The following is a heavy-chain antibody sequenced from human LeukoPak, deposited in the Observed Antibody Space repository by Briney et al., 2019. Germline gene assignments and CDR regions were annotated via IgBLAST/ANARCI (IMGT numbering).Heavy chain of an antibody. CDR1: GASIASTSYY. Sequence: SETLSLTCSVSGASIASTSYYWGWVRQPPGKRLEWIGNIYHSGNTYYTSSLRSRVTISVDTSKNLFSLNLTSVTGADTAVYFCARVADSSGWFGDYFDNWGLGTLVTVSS. CDR3: ARVADSSGWFGDYFDN. D-gene: IGHD6-19*01. V-gene: IGHV4-39*02. J-gene: IGHJ4*02. CDR2: IYHSGNT.